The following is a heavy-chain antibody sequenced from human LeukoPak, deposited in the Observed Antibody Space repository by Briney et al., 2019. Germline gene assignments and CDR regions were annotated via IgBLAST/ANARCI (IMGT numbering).Heavy chain of an antibody. Sequence: GGSLRLSCAASGFTFSSYSMNWVRQAPGKGLEWVSSISSSSSYIYYADSVKGRFTISRDNAKNSLYLQMNSLRAEDTAVYFCAKRGVVIRGILVIGYHQEAYHYDFWGQGVLVTVSS. CDR2: ISSSSSYI. J-gene: IGHJ4*02. CDR1: GFTFSSYS. CDR3: AKRGVVIRGILVIGYHQEAYHYDF. D-gene: IGHD3-10*01. V-gene: IGHV3-21*04.